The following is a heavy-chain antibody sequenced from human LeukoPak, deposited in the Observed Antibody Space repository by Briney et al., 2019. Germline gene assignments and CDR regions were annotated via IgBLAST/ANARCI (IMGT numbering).Heavy chain of an antibody. CDR1: GFTVSSNS. Sequence: GGSLRLSCAASGFTVSSNSMTWVRQAPGKGLEWVANIKQDGSEEIYVDSVKGRFTISRDNAKNSLYLQINGLRAEDTAMYYCASRRYNSGWSPFDYWGQGTLVTVSS. D-gene: IGHD6-19*01. CDR3: ASRRYNSGWSPFDY. V-gene: IGHV3-7*01. J-gene: IGHJ4*02. CDR2: IKQDGSEE.